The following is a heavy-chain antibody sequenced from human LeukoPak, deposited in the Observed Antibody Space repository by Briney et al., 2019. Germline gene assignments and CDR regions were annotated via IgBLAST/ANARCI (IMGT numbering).Heavy chain of an antibody. CDR1: GFTFSSYW. Sequence: GGSLRLSCAASGFTFSSYWMSWVCHAPGKGLEWVANIKQDGSEKYYVDSVKGRFTISRDNAKNSLYLQMNSLRAEDTAVYYCARGSATAGLDYWGQGTLVTVSS. J-gene: IGHJ4*02. CDR3: ARGSATAGLDY. V-gene: IGHV3-7*01. D-gene: IGHD2-15*01. CDR2: IKQDGSEK.